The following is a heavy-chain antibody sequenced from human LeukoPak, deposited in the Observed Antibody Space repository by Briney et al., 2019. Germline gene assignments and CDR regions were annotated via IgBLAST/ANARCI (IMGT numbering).Heavy chain of an antibody. CDR2: ISSSSSYI. CDR1: GFTFSSYS. CDR3: ERDNPRCCAVVPGNIDDY. D-gene: IGHD2-15*01. J-gene: IGHJ4*02. V-gene: IGHV3-21*01. Sequence: PGGSLRLSCAAAGFTFSSYSMNWVRQAPGKGLECVSSISSSSSYIYYADSVKGRFTISRDNAKNSLYLQMNSLRAEDTAVYYGERDNPRCCAVVPGNIDDYWCQGTLVTVSS.